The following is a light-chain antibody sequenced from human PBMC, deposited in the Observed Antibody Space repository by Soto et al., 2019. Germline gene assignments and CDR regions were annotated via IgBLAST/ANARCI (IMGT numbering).Light chain of an antibody. CDR2: DAS. CDR1: QSINSQ. Sequence: EIVLTQSPATLSLSPGERATLSCRASQSINSQLAWYQQKPGQAPRLLIYDASNRATGIPARFSGSETWTDFTLTISSLEPEDSAVYYCQQRWSWPLTFXGGTKVDIK. V-gene: IGKV3-11*01. CDR3: QQRWSWPLT. J-gene: IGKJ4*01.